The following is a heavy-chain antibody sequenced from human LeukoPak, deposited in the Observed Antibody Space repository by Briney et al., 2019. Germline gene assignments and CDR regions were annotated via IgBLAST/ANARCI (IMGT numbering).Heavy chain of an antibody. CDR1: GYTFTSYG. CDR2: ISAYNGNT. J-gene: IGHJ4*02. Sequence: ASVKVSCKASGYTFTSYGISWVRQAPGQGLEWMGWISAYNGNTNYAQKLQGRVTITRNTSISTAYMELSSLRSEDTAVYYCARGSGPGYQLLSDWGQGTLVTVSS. D-gene: IGHD2-2*01. V-gene: IGHV1-18*01. CDR3: ARGSGPGYQLLSD.